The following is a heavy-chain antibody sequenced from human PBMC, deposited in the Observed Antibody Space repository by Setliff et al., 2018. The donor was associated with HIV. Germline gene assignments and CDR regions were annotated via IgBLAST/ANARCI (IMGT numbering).Heavy chain of an antibody. V-gene: IGHV1-69*10. Sequence: SVKVSCKASGGTFSSYAISWVRQAPGQGLEWMGGIIPILGIANYAQKFQGRVTITADKSTSTAYMELSGLRSEDTAVYYCARPRSGWYHYYYMDVWGKGTRSPSP. CDR2: IIPILGIA. J-gene: IGHJ6*03. CDR3: ARPRSGWYHYYYMDV. CDR1: GGTFSSYA. D-gene: IGHD6-19*01.